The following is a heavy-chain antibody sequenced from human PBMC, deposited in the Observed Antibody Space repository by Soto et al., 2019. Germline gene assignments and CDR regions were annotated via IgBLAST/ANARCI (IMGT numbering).Heavy chain of an antibody. Sequence: PSETLSLTCGVSGDSISRSNWWSWVRQPPGKGLEWIGGIYHSGSTNYNPSLKSRVTISADTSKNQFSLNLSSVTAADTAVYYCARGEDYYDSRGPRDPPYWGQGTLVTVSS. CDR1: GDSISRSNW. D-gene: IGHD3-22*01. CDR2: IYHSGST. CDR3: ARGEDYYDSRGPRDPPY. J-gene: IGHJ4*02. V-gene: IGHV4-4*02.